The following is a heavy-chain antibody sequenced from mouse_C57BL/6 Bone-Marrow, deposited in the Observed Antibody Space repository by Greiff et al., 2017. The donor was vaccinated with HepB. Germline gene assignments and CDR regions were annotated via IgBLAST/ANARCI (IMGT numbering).Heavy chain of an antibody. CDR2: ISDGGSYT. V-gene: IGHV5-4*01. Sequence: EVKLVESGGGLVKPGGSLKLSCAASGFTFSSYAMSWVRQTPEKRLEWVATISDGGSYTYYPDNVKGRFTISRDNAKNNLSLQMSHLKSEDTAMYYCARDEMAIGIRGWGQGTTLTVSS. CDR3: ARDEMAIGIRG. CDR1: GFTFSSYA. D-gene: IGHD2-14*01. J-gene: IGHJ2*01.